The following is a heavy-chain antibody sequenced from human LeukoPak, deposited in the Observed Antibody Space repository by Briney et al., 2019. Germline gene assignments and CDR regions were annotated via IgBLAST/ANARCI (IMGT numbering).Heavy chain of an antibody. V-gene: IGHV3-23*01. CDR3: AKDPPEPKYYYDRSGYEY. Sequence: GGSLRLSCAASGFTVSSNYMSWVRQAPGKGLEWVSAISGSGGSTYYADSVKGRFTISRDNSKNTLYLQMNSMRAEDTAVYYCAKDPPEPKYYYDRSGYEYWGQGTLVTVSS. CDR1: GFTVSSNY. J-gene: IGHJ4*02. CDR2: ISGSGGST. D-gene: IGHD3-22*01.